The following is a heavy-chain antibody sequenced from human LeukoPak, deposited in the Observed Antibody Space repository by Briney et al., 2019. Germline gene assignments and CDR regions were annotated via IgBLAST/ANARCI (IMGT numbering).Heavy chain of an antibody. V-gene: IGHV4-59*01. D-gene: IGHD3-22*01. CDR3: GRWESGDYQYFHH. Sequence: SETLFLTCTVSGDSITSYYWSWVRQPPGKGLEWLGQIHHSGRARYNVPLKSPATISLDTSKKQFALTLTSATTPGTALYFCGRWESGDYQYFHHWGPGTPVTVSS. J-gene: IGHJ1*01. CDR2: IHHSGRA. CDR1: GDSITSYY.